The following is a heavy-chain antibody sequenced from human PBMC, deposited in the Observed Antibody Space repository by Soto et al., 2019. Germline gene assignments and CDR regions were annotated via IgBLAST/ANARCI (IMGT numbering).Heavy chain of an antibody. V-gene: IGHV1-18*01. Sequence: ASVKVSCKASGGTFSSYAISWVRQAPGQGLEWMGGISAYNGNTNYAQKLQGRVTMTTDTSTSTAYMELRSLRSDDTAVYYCARPMDKYYDILTGYWTPGYWGQGTLVTVSS. CDR3: ARPMDKYYDILTGYWTPGY. CDR2: ISAYNGNT. J-gene: IGHJ4*02. CDR1: GGTFSSYA. D-gene: IGHD3-9*01.